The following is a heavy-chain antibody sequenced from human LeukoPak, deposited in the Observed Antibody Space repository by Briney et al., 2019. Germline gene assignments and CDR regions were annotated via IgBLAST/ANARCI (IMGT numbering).Heavy chain of an antibody. CDR2: INPNSGGT. Sequence: VASVKVSCTASGYTFTGYYMHWVRQAPGQGLEWMGWINPNSGGTNYAQKFQGRVTMTRDTSISTAYMELSRLRSDDTAVYYCARVALLEEYQYNWFDPWGQGTLVTVSS. V-gene: IGHV1-2*02. D-gene: IGHD1-1*01. CDR3: ARVALLEEYQYNWFDP. CDR1: GYTFTGYY. J-gene: IGHJ5*02.